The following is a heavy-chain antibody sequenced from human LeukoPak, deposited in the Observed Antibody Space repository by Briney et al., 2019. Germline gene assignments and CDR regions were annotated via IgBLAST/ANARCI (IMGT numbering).Heavy chain of an antibody. CDR2: ISTRGISI. CDR3: ARWIDH. V-gene: IGHV3-48*03. CDR1: GFTFSDYE. Sequence: PGGSLRLSCAASGFTFSDYEMNWVRQAPGKGLEWVSYISTRGISIYYADPVKGRFTISRDNAKNSLYLQMNSLRAEDTALYYCARWIDHWGQGTLVTVSS. J-gene: IGHJ4*02.